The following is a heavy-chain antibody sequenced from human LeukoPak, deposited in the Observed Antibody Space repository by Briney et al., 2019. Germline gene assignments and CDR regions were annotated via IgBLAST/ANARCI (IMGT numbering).Heavy chain of an antibody. J-gene: IGHJ4*02. CDR2: INAGSGNT. Sequence: ASVKVSCKASGYTFTSYAMHWVRQAPGQRLEWMGWINAGSGNTKYSQKFQGRVTITRDTSASTAYMELSSLRSEDTAVYYCARDFLPGVGLDIPGYWGQGTLVTVSS. CDR1: GYTFTSYA. V-gene: IGHV1-3*01. D-gene: IGHD2-8*01. CDR3: ARDFLPGVGLDIPGY.